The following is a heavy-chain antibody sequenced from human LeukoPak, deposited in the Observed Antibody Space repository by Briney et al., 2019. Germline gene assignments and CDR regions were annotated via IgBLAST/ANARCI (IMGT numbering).Heavy chain of an antibody. D-gene: IGHD3-16*01. CDR3: ARDWGEGFFSMAFDI. CDR2: IWYDGSNK. Sequence: PGGSLRLSCAASGFTFSAYGMHWVRQAPGKGPEWVAVIWYDGSNKYYADFVKGRFTISRDNSKNTLYLQMNRLRAEDTAVYYCARDWGEGFFSMAFDIWGQGTMATVSS. V-gene: IGHV3-33*01. J-gene: IGHJ3*02. CDR1: GFTFSAYG.